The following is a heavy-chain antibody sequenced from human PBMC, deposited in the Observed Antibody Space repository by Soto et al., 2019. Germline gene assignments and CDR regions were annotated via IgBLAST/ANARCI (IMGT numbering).Heavy chain of an antibody. CDR3: ARDGFKAPAGYYGMDV. CDR1: GFSVSSNY. J-gene: IGHJ6*02. D-gene: IGHD6-13*01. CDR2: IYSGGST. V-gene: IGHV3-53*04. Sequence: GGSLRPSFATSGFSVSSNYKRWGRPAPGKGLEWVSVIYSGGSTYYADSVKGRFTISRHNSKNTLYLQMNSLRAEDTAVYYCARDGFKAPAGYYGMDVWGQGTSVTVSS.